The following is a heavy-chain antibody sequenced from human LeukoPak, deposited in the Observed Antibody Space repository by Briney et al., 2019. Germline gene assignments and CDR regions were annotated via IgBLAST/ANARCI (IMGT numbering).Heavy chain of an antibody. V-gene: IGHV3-7*01. J-gene: IGHJ2*01. CDR3: ARAPLITMVRGDLPLWYFDL. Sequence: GGSLRLSCAASGFTFSSYWMSWVRQAPGKGLEWVANIKQDGSEKYYVDSVKGRFTISRDNAKNSLYLQMNSLRAEDTAVYYCARAPLITMVRGDLPLWYFDLWGQGTLVTVSS. CDR1: GFTFSSYW. CDR2: IKQDGSEK. D-gene: IGHD3-10*01.